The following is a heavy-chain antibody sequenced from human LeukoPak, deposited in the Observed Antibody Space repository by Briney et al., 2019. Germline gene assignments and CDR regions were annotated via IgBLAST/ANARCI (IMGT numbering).Heavy chain of an antibody. J-gene: IGHJ3*02. CDR3: ALLAYYYDSSGYYSHDAFDI. CDR1: GVSISSYY. Sequence: SETLSLTCTVSGVSISSYYWSWIRQPAGKGLEWIGRIYNSGSTNYNPSLKSRVTMSVDTSKNQFSLKLSTVTAADTAVYYCALLAYYYDSSGYYSHDAFDIWGQGTMVTVSS. CDR2: IYNSGST. V-gene: IGHV4-4*07. D-gene: IGHD3-22*01.